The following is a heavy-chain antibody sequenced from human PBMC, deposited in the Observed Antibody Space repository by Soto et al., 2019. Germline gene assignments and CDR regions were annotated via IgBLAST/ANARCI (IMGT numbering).Heavy chain of an antibody. D-gene: IGHD3-22*01. CDR3: ARDPLTTYYYDTSGYYNGRSLQH. CDR1: GFTFSPYA. CDR2: ISKDGSNK. J-gene: IGHJ1*01. V-gene: IGHV3-30-3*01. Sequence: GSLRLSCAASGFTFSPYAMHSVRQAQGKGLEWVAVISKDGSNKFYGDSVKGRFTISRDGSKDTLYLQMNSLRAEDTAVYFCARDPLTTYYYDTSGYYNGRSLQHWGQS.